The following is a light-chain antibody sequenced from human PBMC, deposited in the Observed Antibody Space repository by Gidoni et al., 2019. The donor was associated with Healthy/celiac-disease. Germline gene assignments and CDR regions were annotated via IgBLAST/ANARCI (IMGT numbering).Light chain of an antibody. CDR3: QQYYSTPA. CDR2: WAS. Sequence: IVMTQSPDSLAVSLGERATINCKSSQSVLYSSNNKNYLAWYQQKPGQPPKLLIYWASTRESGVPDRCSGSGSGTDFTLTISSLQAEDVAVYYCQQYYSTPAFGGGTKVEIK. CDR1: QSVLYSSNNKNY. V-gene: IGKV4-1*01. J-gene: IGKJ4*01.